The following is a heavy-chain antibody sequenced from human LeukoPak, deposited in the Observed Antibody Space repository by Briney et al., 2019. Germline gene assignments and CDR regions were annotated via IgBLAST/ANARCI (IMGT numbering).Heavy chain of an antibody. D-gene: IGHD5-12*01. Sequence: ASVKVSCTASGGTFSSYAISWVRQAPGQGLEWMGRVIPMYSFANYAQKFQGRVTITADKSTSTAYMELSSLRSEDTAVYYCARGKTLPSGYDLNFDYWGQGTLVTVSS. CDR3: ARGKTLPSGYDLNFDY. V-gene: IGHV1-69*04. CDR1: GGTFSSYA. CDR2: VIPMYSFA. J-gene: IGHJ4*02.